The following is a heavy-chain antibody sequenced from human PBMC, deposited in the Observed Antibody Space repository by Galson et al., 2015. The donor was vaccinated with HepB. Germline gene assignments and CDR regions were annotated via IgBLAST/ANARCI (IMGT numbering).Heavy chain of an antibody. V-gene: IGHV3-23*01. CDR3: AKEATGSYPQYYYYMDV. CDR1: GFSFSSYA. J-gene: IGHJ6*03. D-gene: IGHD1-26*01. CDR2: ISVSGHRT. Sequence: SLRLSCAASGFSFSSYAMSWVRQAPGKGLEWVSGISVSGHRTDYADSVKGRFTLSRDNSKNTLYLQMNSLRAEDTAVYYCAKEATGSYPQYYYYMDVWGRGTTVTVSS.